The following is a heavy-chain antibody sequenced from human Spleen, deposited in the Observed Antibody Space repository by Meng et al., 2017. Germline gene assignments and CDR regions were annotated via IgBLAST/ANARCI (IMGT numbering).Heavy chain of an antibody. V-gene: IGHV3-66*02. Sequence: GESLKISCAASGFTVSHNYMSWVRQAPGKGLEWVSVIYSGGNTYYADSVKGRFTISRDNSKNTVFLQINSLRVEDTAVYYCMADASTVAPRYYYGMDIWGQGTTVTVSS. CDR1: GFTVSHNY. D-gene: IGHD4-23*01. CDR2: IYSGGNT. CDR3: MADASTVAPRYYYGMDI. J-gene: IGHJ6*02.